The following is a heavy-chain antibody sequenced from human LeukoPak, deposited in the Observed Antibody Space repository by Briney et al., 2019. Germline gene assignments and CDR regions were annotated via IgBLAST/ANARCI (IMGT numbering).Heavy chain of an antibody. J-gene: IGHJ6*03. Sequence: SETLSLTCAVYGGSFSGYYWSWIRQPPGKGLEWIGEINHSGSTNYNPPPKSRVTITVDTSKNQFFLKLSSVTAAVTAVYYWARLGLMDVWGKGTTVTVSS. CDR3: ARLGLMDV. CDR1: GGSFSGYY. V-gene: IGHV4-34*01. CDR2: INHSGST.